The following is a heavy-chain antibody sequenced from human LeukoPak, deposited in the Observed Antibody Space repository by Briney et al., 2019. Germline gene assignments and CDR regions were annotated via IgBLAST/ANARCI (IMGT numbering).Heavy chain of an antibody. V-gene: IGHV4-4*02. Sequence: SGTLSLTCAVSGGSISGSNWWSWVRQPPGKGLEWIGEIYHSGSTNYNPSLKSRVTISVDKSKNQFSLKLSSVTAADTAVYYCARRPISSRLTIFDYWGQGTLVTVSS. J-gene: IGHJ4*02. CDR3: ARRPISSRLTIFDY. CDR2: IYHSGST. CDR1: GGSISGSNW. D-gene: IGHD6-13*01.